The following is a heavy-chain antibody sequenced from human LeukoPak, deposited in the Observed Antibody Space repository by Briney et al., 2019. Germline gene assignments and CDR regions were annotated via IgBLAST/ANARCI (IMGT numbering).Heavy chain of an antibody. CDR2: INHSGST. J-gene: IGHJ3*02. Sequence: SSETLSLTCAVYGGSFGGYYWSWIRQPPGKGLEWIGEINHSGSTNYNPSLKSRVTISVDTSKNQFSLKLSSVTAADTAVYYCARGDSSSWHAFDIWGQGTMVTVSS. CDR3: ARGDSSSWHAFDI. V-gene: IGHV4-34*01. D-gene: IGHD6-13*01. CDR1: GGSFGGYY.